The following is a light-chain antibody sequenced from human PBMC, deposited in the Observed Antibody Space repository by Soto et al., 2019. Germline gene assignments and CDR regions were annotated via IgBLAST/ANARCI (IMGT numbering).Light chain of an antibody. J-gene: IGKJ5*01. CDR2: DTS. Sequence: EIVLTQSPATLSLSPGERATLSCRASQSVRNYLAWYQQKPGQAPRLLMYDTSNRATGIPARFSGSGSETDLTLTISSLEPEDFAVYYCQQRFNWPPITFGQGTRLEIK. V-gene: IGKV3-11*01. CDR3: QQRFNWPPIT. CDR1: QSVRNY.